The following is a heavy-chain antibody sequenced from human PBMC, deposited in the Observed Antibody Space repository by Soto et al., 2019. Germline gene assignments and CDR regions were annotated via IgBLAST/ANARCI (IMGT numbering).Heavy chain of an antibody. D-gene: IGHD5-18*01. CDR1: GFAFSSYG. CDR2: ISYDGSLQ. V-gene: IGHV3-30*03. J-gene: IGHJ4*02. CDR3: VSDRGYGHASVPYS. Sequence: QAQLVESGGGVVQPGRSLRLSCAASGFAFSSYGMHWVRQAPGTGLEWVAVISYDGSLQHYADSVKGRFTISRDNSKNMVILKISSRRAEDTAVYYCVSDRGYGHASVPYSWGQGTLVSVSS.